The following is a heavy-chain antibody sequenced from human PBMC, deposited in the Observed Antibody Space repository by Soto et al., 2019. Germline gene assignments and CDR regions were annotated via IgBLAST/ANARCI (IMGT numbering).Heavy chain of an antibody. CDR3: ATRTDYYYGSGSLGGMDV. J-gene: IGHJ6*02. V-gene: IGHV4-31*03. CDR2: IYYSGST. Sequence: QVQLQESGPGLVKPSQTLSLTCTVSGGSISSGSYYWSWIRQLTGKGLEWIGYIYYSGSTYYNPSLKSRVTISVDTSNNKFSLKLNSVTAADTAVYYCATRTDYYYGSGSLGGMDVWGQGTTVTVSS. CDR1: GGSISSGSYY. D-gene: IGHD3-10*01.